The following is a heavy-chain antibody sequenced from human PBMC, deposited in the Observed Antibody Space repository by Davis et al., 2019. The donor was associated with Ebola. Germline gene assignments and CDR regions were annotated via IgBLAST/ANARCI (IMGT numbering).Heavy chain of an antibody. CDR1: GFTFSSYA. V-gene: IGHV3-23*01. J-gene: IGHJ6*02. D-gene: IGHD3-3*02. Sequence: PGGSLRLSCAASGFTFSSYAMSWVRQAPGKGLEWVSAISGSGGSTYYADSVKGRFTISRDNSKNTLYLQMNSLRAEDTAVYYCARALAEGDFYYYYYGMDVWGQGTTVTVSS. CDR2: ISGSGGST. CDR3: ARALAEGDFYYYYYGMDV.